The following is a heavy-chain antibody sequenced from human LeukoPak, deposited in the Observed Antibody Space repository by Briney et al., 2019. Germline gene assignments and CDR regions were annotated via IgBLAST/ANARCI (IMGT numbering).Heavy chain of an antibody. V-gene: IGHV1-2*02. Sequence: GASVKVPCKASGYTFTGYYMHWVRQAPGQGLKWMGWFNPNSGGTNYAQKFQGRVTMTRETSNSTAYMELSRLRSDNTAVYYCARALSSGQDCWGQGTLVTVSS. CDR1: GYTFTGYY. D-gene: IGHD3-22*01. CDR3: ARALSSGQDC. J-gene: IGHJ4*02. CDR2: FNPNSGGT.